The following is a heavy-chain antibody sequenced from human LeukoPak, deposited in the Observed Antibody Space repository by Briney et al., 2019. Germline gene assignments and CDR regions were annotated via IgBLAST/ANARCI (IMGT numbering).Heavy chain of an antibody. CDR2: ISGSGGST. V-gene: IGHV3-23*01. CDR1: GFTFGSYA. D-gene: IGHD3-10*01. Sequence: PGRSLRLSCAASGFTFGSYAMSWVRQAPGKGLEWVSAISGSGGSTYYADSVKGRFTISRDNSKNTLYLQMNSLRAEDTAVYYCAKLGSKDPTYYYGSGSYSGYWGQGTLVTVSS. J-gene: IGHJ4*02. CDR3: AKLGSKDPTYYYGSGSYSGY.